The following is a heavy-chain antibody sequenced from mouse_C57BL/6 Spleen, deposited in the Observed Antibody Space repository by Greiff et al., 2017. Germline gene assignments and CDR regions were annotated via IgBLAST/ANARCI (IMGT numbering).Heavy chain of an antibody. D-gene: IGHD2-12*01. J-gene: IGHJ3*01. CDR1: GYTFTDYY. CDR2: IYPGSGNT. CDR3: ARSKGYSSWFAY. Sequence: VQLQQSGAELVRPGASVKLSCKASGYTFTDYYINWVKQRPGQGLEWIARIYPGSGNTYYNEKFKGKATLTAEKSSSTAYMQLSSLTSEDSAVYFCARSKGYSSWFAYWGQGTLVTGSA. V-gene: IGHV1-76*01.